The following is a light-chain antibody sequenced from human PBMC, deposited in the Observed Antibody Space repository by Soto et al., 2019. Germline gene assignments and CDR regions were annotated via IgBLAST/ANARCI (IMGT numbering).Light chain of an antibody. CDR2: DAS. V-gene: IGKV3-11*01. Sequence: EIVLTQSPATLSLSPGERATLSCRASQSVSSYLAWYQQKPGQAPRLLIYDASNRATGIPARFSGSGSGTDFTLTISSLETEDFAVYYCQQRSNWPPTVTFGPGTKVDIK. CDR1: QSVSSY. CDR3: QQRSNWPPTVT. J-gene: IGKJ3*01.